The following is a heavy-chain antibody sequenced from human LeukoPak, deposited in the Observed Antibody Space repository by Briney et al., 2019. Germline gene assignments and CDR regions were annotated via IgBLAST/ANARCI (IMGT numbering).Heavy chain of an antibody. CDR3: ARDRIKSGSYYFDY. V-gene: IGHV3-48*01. D-gene: IGHD1-26*01. Sequence: GGSPRLSCAASAFTFSDYSMNWVRQAPGKGLEWVSYISGGSSTIYYADSVKGRFTISRDNAKNLMYLQMNSLRAEDTAVYYCARDRIKSGSYYFDYWGQGTLVTVSS. J-gene: IGHJ4*02. CDR1: AFTFSDYS. CDR2: ISGGSSTI.